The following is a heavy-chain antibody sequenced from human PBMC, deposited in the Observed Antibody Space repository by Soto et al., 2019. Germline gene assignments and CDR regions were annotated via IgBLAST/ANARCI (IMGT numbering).Heavy chain of an antibody. CDR3: ARDRPAGTDDYPRFYYYYGMDV. V-gene: IGHV3-21*01. D-gene: IGHD4-17*01. J-gene: IGHJ6*02. Sequence: EVQLVESGGGLVKPGGSLRLSCAASGFTFSSYSMNWVRQAPGKGLEWVSSISSSSSYIYYADSVKGRFTISRDNAKNSLYLQMNSLRAEDTAVYYCARDRPAGTDDYPRFYYYYGMDVWGQGTTVTVSS. CDR2: ISSSSSYI. CDR1: GFTFSSYS.